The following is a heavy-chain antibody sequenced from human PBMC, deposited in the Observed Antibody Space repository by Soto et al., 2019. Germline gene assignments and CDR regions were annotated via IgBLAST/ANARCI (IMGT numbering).Heavy chain of an antibody. CDR1: GFIVSSNS. V-gene: IGHV3-53*01. CDR3: ARNYFDSGGGFDY. Sequence: EVQLVESGGGLIEPGGSLRLSCAASGFIVSSNSMSWVRQAPGKGLEWVSVIYRDGSTYYADSVKGRVTISRDKSKNTMYHQTNSLRAEDTAVYYCARNYFDSGGGFDYWGQGTLVTVSS. D-gene: IGHD3-22*01. CDR2: IYRDGST. J-gene: IGHJ4*02.